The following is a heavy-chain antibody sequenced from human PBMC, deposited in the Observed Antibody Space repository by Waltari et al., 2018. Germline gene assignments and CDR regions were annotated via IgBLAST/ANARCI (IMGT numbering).Heavy chain of an antibody. V-gene: IGHV1-2*02. CDR3: AADLSGRHRN. CDR1: GYSFTNYY. D-gene: IGHD5-12*01. J-gene: IGHJ4*02. CDR2: VNPGSGEA. Sequence: QVQLVQSGAVVKNPGASVKVSCTASGYSFTNYYIHWIRQAPGQGLELMGWVNPGSGEAKYPQKFQGRVTMTRDTSISTAYMELSSLRSDDTALYFCAADLSGRHRNWGQGTLVTVSP.